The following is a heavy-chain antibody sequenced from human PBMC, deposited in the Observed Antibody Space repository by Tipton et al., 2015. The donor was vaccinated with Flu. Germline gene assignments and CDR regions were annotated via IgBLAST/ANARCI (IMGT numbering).Heavy chain of an antibody. CDR3: ARDLGSSGSFDY. CDR1: GGSISSYY. Sequence: TLSLTCTVSGGSISSYYWSWIRQPPGKGLEWIGYIYYSGRTNYNPSLKGRVTISVDTSKNQFSLKLSSVTAADTAVYYCARDLGSSGSFDYWGQGTLVTVSS. V-gene: IGHV4-59*01. J-gene: IGHJ4*02. D-gene: IGHD6-13*01. CDR2: IYYSGRT.